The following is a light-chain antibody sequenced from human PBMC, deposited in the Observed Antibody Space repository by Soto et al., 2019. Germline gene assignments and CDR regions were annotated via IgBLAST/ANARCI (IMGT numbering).Light chain of an antibody. V-gene: IGKV3-20*01. J-gene: IGKJ2*01. CDR1: QSVSSSY. Sequence: EIVLTQSPGTLSLSPGERATLSCRASQSVSSSYLAWYQQKPGQAPRLLIYGVSSRATGIPDRFSGSGSGTDFTLTITRLEPEDFAVYYCQQHGGSPPYTFGQGTKQEIK. CDR2: GVS. CDR3: QQHGGSPPYT.